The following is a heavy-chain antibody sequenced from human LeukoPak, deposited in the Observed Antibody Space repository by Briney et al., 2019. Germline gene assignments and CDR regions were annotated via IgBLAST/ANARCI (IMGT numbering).Heavy chain of an antibody. V-gene: IGHV4-4*02. Sequence: PSETLSLTCAVSGGSISSSNWWSWIRQPPGKGLEWIGEIYHSGSTNYNPSLKSRVTISVDKSKTQFSLKLSSVTAADTAVYYCARDGDYHDSSIYFDYWGQGTLVTVSS. J-gene: IGHJ4*02. D-gene: IGHD3-22*01. CDR2: IYHSGST. CDR1: GGSISSSNW. CDR3: ARDGDYHDSSIYFDY.